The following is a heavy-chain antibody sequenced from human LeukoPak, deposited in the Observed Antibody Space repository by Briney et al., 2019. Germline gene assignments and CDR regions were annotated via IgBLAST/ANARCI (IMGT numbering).Heavy chain of an antibody. J-gene: IGHJ4*02. Sequence: GGSLRLSCAASGFSFRTYNTNWVRQAPGKGLEWVSFISSSSTYIYYTESVKGRFTISRDDAKNSLYLQMNSLRAEDTAIYFCARVDYFDYWGQGTLVTVSS. CDR3: ARVDYFDY. CDR1: GFSFRTYN. CDR2: ISSSSTYI. V-gene: IGHV3-21*01.